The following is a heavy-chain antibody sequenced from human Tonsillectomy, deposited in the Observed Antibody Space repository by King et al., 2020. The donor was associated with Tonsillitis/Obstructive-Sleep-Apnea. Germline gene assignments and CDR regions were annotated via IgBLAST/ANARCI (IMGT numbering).Heavy chain of an antibody. D-gene: IGHD2-15*01. CDR1: GGSISSFY. CDR3: ARDLVLEAGGDAFDI. V-gene: IGHV4-59*01. J-gene: IGHJ3*02. Sequence: VQLQESGPGLVKPSETLSLTCTVSGGSISSFYWSWLRQPPGKGLEWIGYVYYSGSTNYNPSLRGRVTISVDTSKNQFSLKLSSVTAADTAVYYCARDLVLEAGGDAFDIWGQGTMVTVSS. CDR2: VYYSGST.